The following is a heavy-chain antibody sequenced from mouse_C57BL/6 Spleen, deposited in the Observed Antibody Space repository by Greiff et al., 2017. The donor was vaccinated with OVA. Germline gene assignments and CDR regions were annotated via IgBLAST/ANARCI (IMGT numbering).Heavy chain of an antibody. V-gene: IGHV7-3*01. D-gene: IGHD1-1*01. CDR1: GFTFTDYY. Sequence: EVKLVESGGGLVQPGGSLSLSCAASGFTFTDYYMSWVRQPPGKALEWLGFIRNKANGYTTEYSASVKGRFTISRDNSQSILYLQMNALRTEDSATYYCERSANYYDSSYEYLDYWGQGTTLTVSS. J-gene: IGHJ2*01. CDR2: IRNKANGYTT. CDR3: ERSANYYDSSYEYLDY.